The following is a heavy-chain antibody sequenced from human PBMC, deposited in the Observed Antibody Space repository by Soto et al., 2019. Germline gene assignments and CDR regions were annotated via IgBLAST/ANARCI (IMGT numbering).Heavy chain of an antibody. CDR1: GGSFSGYY. Sequence: SETLSLTCAVYGGSFSGYYWSWIRQPPGKGLEWIGEINHSGSTNYNPSLKSRVTISVDTSKNQFSLKLSSVTAADTAVYYCAASTITMVRGVIAYYFDYWGQGTLVTVSS. CDR2: INHSGST. D-gene: IGHD3-10*01. V-gene: IGHV4-34*01. J-gene: IGHJ4*02. CDR3: AASTITMVRGVIAYYFDY.